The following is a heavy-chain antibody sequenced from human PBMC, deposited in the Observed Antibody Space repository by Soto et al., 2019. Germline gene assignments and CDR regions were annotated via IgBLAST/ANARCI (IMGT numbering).Heavy chain of an antibody. CDR3: ARGRGSSSPSNDY. D-gene: IGHD6-6*01. V-gene: IGHV4-39*07. CDR1: GGSISSSSYY. CDR2: INHSGST. J-gene: IGHJ4*02. Sequence: SETLSLTCTVSGGSISSSSYYWGWIRQPPGKGLEWIGEINHSGSTNYNPPLKSRVTISVDTSKNQFSLKLSSVTAADTAVYYCARGRGSSSPSNDYWGQGTLVTVSS.